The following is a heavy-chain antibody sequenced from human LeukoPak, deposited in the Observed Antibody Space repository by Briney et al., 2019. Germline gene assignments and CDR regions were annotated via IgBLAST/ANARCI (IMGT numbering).Heavy chain of an antibody. Sequence: ASVKVSCKASGYTFTGYYVHWVRQAPGQGLEWMGWINPNSGGTNYAQKFQGRVTMTRDTSISTAYMELSRLRSDDTAVYYCARVPGYSSSWYVGAFDIWGQGTMVTVSS. D-gene: IGHD6-13*01. CDR1: GYTFTGYY. CDR3: ARVPGYSSSWYVGAFDI. J-gene: IGHJ3*02. V-gene: IGHV1-2*02. CDR2: INPNSGGT.